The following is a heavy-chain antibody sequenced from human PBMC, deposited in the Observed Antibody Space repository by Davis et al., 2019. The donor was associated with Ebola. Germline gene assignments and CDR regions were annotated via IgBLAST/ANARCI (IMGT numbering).Heavy chain of an antibody. CDR3: ARAPYYYDVSGFYVDF. CDR1: GYTFTRYW. J-gene: IGHJ4*02. Sequence: GESLKISCKASGYTFTRYWIVCVRQMPGKGLEWMGIIYPGDSDTRYSPSFLGQVIFSADKSISTAYLQWSSLKASDTATYYCARAPYYYDVSGFYVDFWGQGTLVTVSS. CDR2: IYPGDSDT. D-gene: IGHD3-22*01. V-gene: IGHV5-51*01.